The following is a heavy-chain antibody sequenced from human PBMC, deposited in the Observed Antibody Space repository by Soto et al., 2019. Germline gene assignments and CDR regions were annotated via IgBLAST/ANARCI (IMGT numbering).Heavy chain of an antibody. CDR2: IIPIFGTA. Sequence: QVQLVQSGAEVKKPGSSVKVSCKASGGTFSSYAISWVRQAPGQGLEWMGGIIPIFGTANYAQKFQGRVTITADESTSTAYMGLSSLRSEDTAVYYCARELYSSGWSRDWDFDYWGQGTLVTVSS. CDR3: ARELYSSGWSRDWDFDY. J-gene: IGHJ4*02. V-gene: IGHV1-69*01. D-gene: IGHD6-19*01. CDR1: GGTFSSYA.